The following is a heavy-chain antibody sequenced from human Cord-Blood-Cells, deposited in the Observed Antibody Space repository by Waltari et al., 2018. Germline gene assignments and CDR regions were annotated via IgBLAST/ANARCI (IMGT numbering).Heavy chain of an antibody. D-gene: IGHD6-13*01. CDR1: GGSISSYY. V-gene: IGHV4-59*01. CDR3: AREIAAAGFDY. J-gene: IGHJ4*02. Sequence: QVQLQESGPGLVKPSETLSLTCTVPGGSISSYYWSWIRQPPGKGLEWIGYIYYRGSTNYNPSLKSRVTISVDTSKNQFSLKLSSVTAADTAVYYCAREIAAAGFDYWGQGTLVTVSS. CDR2: IYYRGST.